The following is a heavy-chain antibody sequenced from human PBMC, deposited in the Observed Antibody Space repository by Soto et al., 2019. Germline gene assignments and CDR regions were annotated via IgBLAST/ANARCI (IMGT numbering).Heavy chain of an antibody. CDR1: GYAFTTYG. J-gene: IGHJ4*02. V-gene: IGHV1-18*01. CDR2: ISAHNGNT. D-gene: IGHD1-1*01. Sequence: QVHLVQSGAEVKKPGASVKVSCKGSGYAFTTYGITWVRQAPGQGLEWMGWISAHNGNTNYAQKLQGRVTVTRDTSTSTAEMELRSLRSDDTVVYYCARGRYGDYWGQGALVTVSS. CDR3: ARGRYGDY.